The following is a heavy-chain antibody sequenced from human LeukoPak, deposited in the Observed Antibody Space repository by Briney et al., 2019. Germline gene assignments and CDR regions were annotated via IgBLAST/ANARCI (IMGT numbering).Heavy chain of an antibody. J-gene: IGHJ4*02. D-gene: IGHD3-22*01. V-gene: IGHV1-18*04. CDR3: AREQYYYDSSGYYLDY. CDR2: ISAYNGNT. CDR1: GYTFTGYY. Sequence: ASVKVSCKASGYTFTGYYMHWVRQAPGQGLEWMGWISAYNGNTNYAQKLQGRVTMTTDTSTSTAYMELRSLRSDDTAVYYCAREQYYYDSSGYYLDYWGQGTLVTVSS.